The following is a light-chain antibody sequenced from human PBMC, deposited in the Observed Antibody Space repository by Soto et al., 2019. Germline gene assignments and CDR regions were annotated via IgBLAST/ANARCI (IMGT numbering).Light chain of an antibody. CDR2: KAS. CDR3: QQYSTYPIYT. V-gene: IGKV1-5*03. CDR1: QNISRW. J-gene: IGKJ2*01. Sequence: DIQLTQSPSTLSASIGDRVIITCRASQNISRWLAWYQQKPGKAPKLLIYKASNLEVAGPSRFSGSGSGTEFTLTISSLQPDDFATYYCQQYSTYPIYTFGQGTKVDIK.